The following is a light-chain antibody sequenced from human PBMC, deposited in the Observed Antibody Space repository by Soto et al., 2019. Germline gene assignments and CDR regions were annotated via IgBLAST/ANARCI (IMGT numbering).Light chain of an antibody. CDR3: QQYGSSGT. Sequence: EIVLKQSPGTLSLSPWERATLSCRASQSVSNNYLAWYQQKPGQAPRLLIYGASNRATGIPGRFSGSGSGTDFTLTISRLEPEDFAVYYCQQYGSSGTFGQGTKVDIK. CDR1: QSVSNNY. CDR2: GAS. V-gene: IGKV3-20*01. J-gene: IGKJ1*01.